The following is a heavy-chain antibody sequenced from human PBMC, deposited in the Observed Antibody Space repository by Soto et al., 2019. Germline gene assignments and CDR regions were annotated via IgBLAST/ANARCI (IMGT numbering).Heavy chain of an antibody. CDR3: ATPSYSNSGAYYYYAMDV. CDR2: IYQSGST. Sequence: SETLSLTCAVSGGSISSGGYSWSWIRQPPGKGLEWIGYIYQSGSTYYNPSLKSRVTISVDRSRNQFSLKLSSVTAADTAVYFCATPSYSNSGAYYYYAMDVWGQGTTVTVSS. CDR1: GGSISSGGYS. J-gene: IGHJ6*02. D-gene: IGHD4-4*01. V-gene: IGHV4-30-2*01.